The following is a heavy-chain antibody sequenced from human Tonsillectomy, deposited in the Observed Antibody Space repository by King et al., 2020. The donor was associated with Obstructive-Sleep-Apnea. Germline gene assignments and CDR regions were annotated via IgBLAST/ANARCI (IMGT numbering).Heavy chain of an antibody. CDR1: GGSISSGGYY. J-gene: IGHJ6*02. CDR3: ARGVGTYGNYYYYGMDV. CDR2: IYYSGST. V-gene: IGHV4-31*03. D-gene: IGHD1-1*01. Sequence: VQLQESGPGLVKPSQTLSLTCTVSGGSISSGGYYWSWIRQHPGKGLEWIGYIYYSGSTYYNPSLKSRVTISVDTSKNQFSLKLSSVTAADTAVYYCARGVGTYGNYYYYGMDVWGHGTTVTVSS.